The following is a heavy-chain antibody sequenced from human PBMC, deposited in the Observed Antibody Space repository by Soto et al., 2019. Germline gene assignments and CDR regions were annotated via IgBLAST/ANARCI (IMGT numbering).Heavy chain of an antibody. CDR1: GFSFTNFA. CDR3: AKDDFTDRGDDYFDY. J-gene: IGHJ4*02. D-gene: IGHD2-21*02. V-gene: IGHV3-23*01. Sequence: GSLRLSCAASGFSFTNFAMSWVRQAPGKGLEWVAGIGASGDITWYADSVKGRLSISRDNSKSTLYLQLNSLRFEDTAVYYCAKDDFTDRGDDYFDYWGPGTLVTVSS. CDR2: IGASGDIT.